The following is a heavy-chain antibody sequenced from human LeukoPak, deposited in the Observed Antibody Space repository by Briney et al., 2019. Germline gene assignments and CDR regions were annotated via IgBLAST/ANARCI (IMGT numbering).Heavy chain of an antibody. CDR1: GFTFSSYA. Sequence: PGGSLRLSCAASGFTFSSYALSWVRQAPGKGLEWVSSISGSGGSTFYADSVKGRFTISRDNSKNTLHLQLNSLRAEDTALYYCAKDRTSHRGIAEYFHHWGQGTLVTLSS. CDR2: ISGSGGST. CDR3: AKDRTSHRGIAEYFHH. J-gene: IGHJ1*01. D-gene: IGHD2-8*01. V-gene: IGHV3-23*01.